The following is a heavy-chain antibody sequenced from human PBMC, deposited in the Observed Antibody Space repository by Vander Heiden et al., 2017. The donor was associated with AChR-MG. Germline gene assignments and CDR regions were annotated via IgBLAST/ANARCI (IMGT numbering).Heavy chain of an antibody. CDR3: ARRPRGYSYGYDY. CDR2: INHSGST. J-gene: IGHJ4*02. V-gene: IGHV4-34*01. D-gene: IGHD5-18*01. CDR1: GGSFSGYY. Sequence: QVQLQQWGAGLLKPSETLSLTCAVYGGSFSGYYWSWIRQLPGKGLEWIGEINHSGSTNYNPSLKSRVTISVDTSKNQFSLKLSSVTAADTAVYYCARRPRGYSYGYDYWGQGTLVTVSS.